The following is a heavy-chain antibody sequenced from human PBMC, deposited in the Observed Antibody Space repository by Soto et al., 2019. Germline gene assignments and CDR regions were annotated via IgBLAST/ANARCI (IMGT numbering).Heavy chain of an antibody. D-gene: IGHD3-22*01. CDR1: GFTFSSYS. CDR2: ISSSSSTI. CDR3: AGSYYCDSCGYYHLLYYYVMDG. V-gene: IGHV3-48*02. J-gene: IGHJ6*02. Sequence: PGGSLRLSCAASGFTFSSYSMNWVRQAPGKGLEWVSYISSSSSTIYYADSVKGRFTISRDNAKNSLYLQMNSLRDEDTAVYYCAGSYYCDSCGYYHLLYYYVMDGWGQGTTVTGSS.